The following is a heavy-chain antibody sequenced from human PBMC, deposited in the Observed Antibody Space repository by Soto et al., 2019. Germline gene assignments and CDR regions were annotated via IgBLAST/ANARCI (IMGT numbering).Heavy chain of an antibody. CDR2: IYYKGNT. V-gene: IGHV4-59*01. CDR1: GGSISSYY. D-gene: IGHD6-6*01. J-gene: IGHJ4*02. Sequence: SETLSLTCTVSGGSISSYYWSWIRQPPGMRLEWIGYIYYKGNTNFNPSLKSRVTVSIDTSKNQFSLKLTSVTAADTAVYYCAAPPRYWGQGTLVTVSS. CDR3: AAPPRY.